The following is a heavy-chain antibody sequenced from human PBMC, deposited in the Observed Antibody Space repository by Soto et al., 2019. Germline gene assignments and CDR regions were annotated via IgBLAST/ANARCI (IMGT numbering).Heavy chain of an antibody. V-gene: IGHV4-34*01. Sequence: QVQLQQWGAGLLKPSETLSLNCAVNGGSLSGYYWSWIRQPPGKGLEWIGEIKDGGRTNYSPSLKSXXTXSXXTSNNQFSLWLYSVTAADTGGYYCARGQEGVVATHWDQGTLVTVSS. CDR2: IKDGGRT. CDR1: GGSLSGYY. D-gene: IGHD5-12*01. CDR3: ARGQEGVVATH. J-gene: IGHJ4*02.